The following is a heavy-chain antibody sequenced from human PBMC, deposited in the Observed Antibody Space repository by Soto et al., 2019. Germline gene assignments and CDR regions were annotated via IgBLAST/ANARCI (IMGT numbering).Heavy chain of an antibody. CDR1: GFTFSKSA. Sequence: EVQLLESGGGLVQPGGALRLSCAASGFTFSKSAMSWVRHGPGKGLECVSGTSGDGGTPYYAESVKGRFSISRDNSKNTRAMRMNSLRADETDVYYCAKNSGDWIGSGLDVWGQGSTLTVPS. D-gene: IGHD2-21*02. J-gene: IGHJ6*02. V-gene: IGHV3-23*01. CDR3: AKNSGDWIGSGLDV. CDR2: TSGDGGTP.